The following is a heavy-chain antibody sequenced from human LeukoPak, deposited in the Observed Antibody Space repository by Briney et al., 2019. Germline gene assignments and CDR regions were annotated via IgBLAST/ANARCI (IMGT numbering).Heavy chain of an antibody. Sequence: PGGSLRLSCAASGFSFGSYWMHWVRQAPGKGPVWVSRINSDGSSTTYADSVKGRFTISRDNSKNTLYLQMNSLRAEDTAVYYCAKCIAARPPFDYWGQGTLVTVSS. V-gene: IGHV3-74*01. CDR2: INSDGSST. CDR3: AKCIAARPPFDY. J-gene: IGHJ4*02. D-gene: IGHD6-6*01. CDR1: GFSFGSYW.